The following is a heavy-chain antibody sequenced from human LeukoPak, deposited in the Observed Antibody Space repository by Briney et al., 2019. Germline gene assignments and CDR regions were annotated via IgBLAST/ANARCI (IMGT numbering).Heavy chain of an antibody. D-gene: IGHD3-22*01. CDR3: ARGLRGYYDSSGYYDY. J-gene: IGHJ4*02. CDR2: ISSSSSYI. CDR1: GFTFSSYS. V-gene: IGHV3-21*01. Sequence: GGSLRLSCAASGFTFSSYSMNWVRQAPGKGLEWVSSISSSSSYIYYADSVKGRFTISGDNAKNSLYLQMNSLRAEDTAVYYCARGLRGYYDSSGYYDYWGQGTLVTVSS.